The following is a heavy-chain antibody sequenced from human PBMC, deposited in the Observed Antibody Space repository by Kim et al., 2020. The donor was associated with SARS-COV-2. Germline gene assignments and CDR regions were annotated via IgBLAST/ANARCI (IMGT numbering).Heavy chain of an antibody. Sequence: GGSLRLSCAASGFTFSTYDMSWVRQAPGKGLEWVSAISSSGEGTFYADSVKGRFTISRDNSRDTLYLQLNNLRAEDTAVYYCVKWGFCSGGSCAQFFQHWGRGTPVSVSS. CDR2: ISSSGEGT. D-gene: IGHD2-15*01. V-gene: IGHV3-23*01. CDR1: GFTFSTYD. J-gene: IGHJ1*01. CDR3: VKWGFCSGGSCAQFFQH.